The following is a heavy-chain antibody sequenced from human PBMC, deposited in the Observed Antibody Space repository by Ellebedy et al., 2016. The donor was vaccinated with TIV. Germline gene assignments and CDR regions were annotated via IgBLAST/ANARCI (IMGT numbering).Heavy chain of an antibody. CDR3: ARADHGSGTDHYYYSMDV. CDR2: IITIFGTA. Sequence: AASVKVSCKASGGTFSSYAISWARQAPGQGLEWMGGIITIFGTANYAQKFQGRVTITADESTSTASMELSSLRSEDTAVYYCARADHGSGTDHYYYSMDVWGQGTTVTVSS. D-gene: IGHD3-10*01. V-gene: IGHV1-69*13. CDR1: GGTFSSYA. J-gene: IGHJ6*02.